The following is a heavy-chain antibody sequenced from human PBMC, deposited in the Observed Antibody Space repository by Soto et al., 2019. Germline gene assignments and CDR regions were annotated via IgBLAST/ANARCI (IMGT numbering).Heavy chain of an antibody. D-gene: IGHD5-18*01. CDR1: GASITNQY. V-gene: IGHV4-59*11. CDR3: ERGEGYSFAHDY. CDR2: IYYSGST. Sequence: SGTLSLTCTVSGASITNQYWSWIRQPPGKGLEWMGYIYYSGSTNFNPSLKSRVTISADTSKNELSLKLTSVSAADTAVYYCERGEGYSFAHDYWGQGTLVTVS. J-gene: IGHJ4*02.